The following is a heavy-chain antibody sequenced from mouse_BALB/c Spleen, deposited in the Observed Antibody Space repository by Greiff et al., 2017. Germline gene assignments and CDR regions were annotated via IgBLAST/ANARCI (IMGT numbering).Heavy chain of an antibody. CDR3: ARVYYDYDYYAMDY. Sequence: DVKLVESGGGLVKPGGSLKLSCAASGFTFSDYYMYWVRQTPEKRLEWVATISDGGSYTYYPDSVKGRFTISRDNAKNNLYLQMSSLKSEDTAMYYCARVYYDYDYYAMDYWGQGTSVTVSS. D-gene: IGHD2-4*01. V-gene: IGHV5-4*02. CDR2: ISDGGSYT. CDR1: GFTFSDYY. J-gene: IGHJ4*01.